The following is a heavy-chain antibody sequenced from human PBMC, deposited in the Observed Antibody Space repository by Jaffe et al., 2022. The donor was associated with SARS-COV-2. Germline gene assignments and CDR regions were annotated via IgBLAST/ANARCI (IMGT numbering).Heavy chain of an antibody. Sequence: QVQLQESGPGLVKPSETLSLTCTVSGGSISSYYWSWIRQPPGKGLEWIGYIYYSGSTNYNPSLKSRVTISVDTSKNQFSLKLSSVTAADTAVYYCARLVYGDYRPNGAFDIWGQGTMVTVSS. V-gene: IGHV4-59*01. D-gene: IGHD4-17*01. CDR2: IYYSGST. J-gene: IGHJ3*02. CDR1: GGSISSYY. CDR3: ARLVYGDYRPNGAFDI.